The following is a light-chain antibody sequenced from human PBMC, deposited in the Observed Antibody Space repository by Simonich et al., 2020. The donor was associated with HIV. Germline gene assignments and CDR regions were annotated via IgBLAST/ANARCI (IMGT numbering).Light chain of an antibody. J-gene: IGKJ1*01. V-gene: IGKV4-1*01. CDR2: WAS. Sequence: DIVMTQSPDSLAVSLGERATINCKSSQSVLYNSNNKNYLAWYQQKPGQPPKLLIYWASPRESGVPDRFSGSGSGPDFTLTISSLQAEDVAVYSCQQYYSTPPTFGQGTKVEIK. CDR3: QQYYSTPPT. CDR1: QSVLYNSNNKNY.